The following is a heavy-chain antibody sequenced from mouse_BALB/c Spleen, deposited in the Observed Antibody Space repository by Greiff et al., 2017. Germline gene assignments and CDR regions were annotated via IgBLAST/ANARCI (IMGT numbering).Heavy chain of an antibody. D-gene: IGHD2-10*02. CDR1: GYTFTSYV. CDR3: AKGGYGNYWAY. CDR2: INPYNDGT. J-gene: IGHJ3*01. Sequence: EVQLQESGPELVKPGASVKMSCKASGYTFTSYVMHWVKQKPGQGLEWIGYINPYNDGTKYNEKFKGKATLTSDKSSSTAYMELSSLTSEDSAVYFCAKGGYGNYWAYWGQGTLVTVSA. V-gene: IGHV1-14*01.